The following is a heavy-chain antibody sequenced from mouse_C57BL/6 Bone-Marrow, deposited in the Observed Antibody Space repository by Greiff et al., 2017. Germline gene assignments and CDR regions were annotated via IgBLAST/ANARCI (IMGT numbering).Heavy chain of an antibody. D-gene: IGHD2-3*01. J-gene: IGHJ2*01. CDR1: GFTFSSYG. CDR2: ISSSGSYT. Sequence: EVMLVESGGDLVKPGGSLKLSCAASGFTFSSYGMSWVRQTPDKRLEWVATISSSGSYTYYPDSVKGRFTISRDNAKNTLYLQMSSLKSEDTAMYYCARQGYDYLDYWGQGTTLTVSS. CDR3: ARQGYDYLDY. V-gene: IGHV5-6*01.